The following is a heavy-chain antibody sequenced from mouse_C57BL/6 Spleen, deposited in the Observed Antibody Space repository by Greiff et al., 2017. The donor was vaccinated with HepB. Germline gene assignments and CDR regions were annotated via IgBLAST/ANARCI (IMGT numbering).Heavy chain of an antibody. J-gene: IGHJ3*01. CDR2: IDPSDSYT. D-gene: IGHD2-4*01. V-gene: IGHV1-50*01. CDR3: AGYDYDWFAY. Sequence: QVQLQQPGAELVKPGASVKLSCKASGYTFTSYWMQWVKQRPGQGLEWIGEIDPSDSYTNYNQKFKGKATLTVDTSSSTAYMQLSSLTSEDSAVYDCAGYDYDWFAYWGQGTLVTVSA. CDR1: GYTFTSYW.